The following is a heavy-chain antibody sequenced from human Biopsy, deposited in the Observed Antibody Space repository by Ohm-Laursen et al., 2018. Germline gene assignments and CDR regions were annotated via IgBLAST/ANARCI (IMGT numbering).Heavy chain of an antibody. J-gene: IGHJ6*02. CDR3: ARATNSTGWPYYYFYGMDV. CDR2: IYYSWST. V-gene: IGHV4-59*01. D-gene: IGHD2/OR15-2a*01. Sequence: TLSLPCTVSGGSISSDYWRWIRQTPGKGLEWIGYIYYSWSTNYNPSLKSRVTISVDTSKNQFSLRLNSVTVADTAVYYCARATNSTGWPYYYFYGMDVWGQGTTVTVSS. CDR1: GGSISSDY.